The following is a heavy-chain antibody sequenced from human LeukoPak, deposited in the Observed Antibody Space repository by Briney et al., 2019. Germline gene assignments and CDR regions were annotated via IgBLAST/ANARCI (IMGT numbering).Heavy chain of an antibody. CDR2: VSPDGNLA. V-gene: IGHV3-74*01. J-gene: IGHJ4*02. Sequence: PGGSLRLSCAGSGFTLGSYWMRWVRQAPGKGLVWVAHVSPDGNLANYADSVKGRFIISRDNAKNTLFLQMNSLRAEDTAVYYCARDLSVSPDHWGQGTLVTVSS. CDR1: GFTLGSYW. CDR3: ARDLSVSPDH.